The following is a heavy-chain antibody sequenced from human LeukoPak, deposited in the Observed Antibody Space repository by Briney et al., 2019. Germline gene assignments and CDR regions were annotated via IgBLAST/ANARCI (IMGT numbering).Heavy chain of an antibody. V-gene: IGHV3-23*01. CDR1: GFTFSSYA. D-gene: IGHD3-3*01. CDR2: ISGSGGST. CDR3: AKDIYYDFWSGCYGTFDY. J-gene: IGHJ4*02. Sequence: GGSLRLSCAASGFTFSSYAMSWVRQAPGKGLEWVSAISGSGGSTYYADSVKGRFTISRDNSKNTLYLQMNSLRAEDTAVYYCAKDIYYDFWSGCYGTFDYWGQGTLVTVSS.